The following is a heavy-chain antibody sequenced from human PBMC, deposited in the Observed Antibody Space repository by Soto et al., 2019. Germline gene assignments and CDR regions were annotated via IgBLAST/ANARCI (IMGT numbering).Heavy chain of an antibody. CDR3: ARSPFRNDPDRY. CDR1: GFTFSNYA. V-gene: IGHV3-30*03. J-gene: IGHJ4*02. Sequence: GGSLRLSCAASGFTFSNYAMHWVRQAPGKGLEWVAPTSYDGNNEYYTDSVKGRFTISRDNAKNTVFLLMNSLRVEDAAVYYCARSPFRNDPDRYWGQGTLVTVSS. CDR2: TSYDGNNE. D-gene: IGHD1-1*01.